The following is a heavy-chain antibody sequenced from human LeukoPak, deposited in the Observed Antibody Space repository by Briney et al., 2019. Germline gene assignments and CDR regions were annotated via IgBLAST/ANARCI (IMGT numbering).Heavy chain of an antibody. Sequence: PSETLSLTCTVSGGSISGSYWSWIRQPPGKGLEWIAYMYNSGSTNYNPSLKSRVTISIDTSKNQFSLKLSSLTAADTAIHYYARGIESYGDYGYWGQGILVTVSS. J-gene: IGHJ4*02. D-gene: IGHD4-17*01. V-gene: IGHV4-59*01. CDR3: ARGIESYGDYGY. CDR2: MYNSGST. CDR1: GGSISGSY.